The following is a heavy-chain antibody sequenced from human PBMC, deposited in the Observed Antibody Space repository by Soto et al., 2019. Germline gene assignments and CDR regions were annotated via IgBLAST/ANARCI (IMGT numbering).Heavy chain of an antibody. D-gene: IGHD3-3*01. CDR1: GGTFSSYA. CDR3: ARGGFGGVASDD. J-gene: IGHJ4*02. Sequence: SVKVSCKASGGTFSSYAISWVRQAPGQGLEWMGGIIPIFGTANYAQKFQGRVTITADESTSTAYMELSSLRSEDTAVYYCARGGFGGVASDDWGQGTLVTVSS. V-gene: IGHV1-69*13. CDR2: IIPIFGTA.